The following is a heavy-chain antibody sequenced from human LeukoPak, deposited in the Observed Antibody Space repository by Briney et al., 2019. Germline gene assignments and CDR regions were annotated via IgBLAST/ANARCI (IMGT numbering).Heavy chain of an antibody. Sequence: GGSLRLSCAASGFTFSSYAMSWVRQAPGKGLEWVSAISGSGGSTYYADSVKGRFTISRDNSKNTLYLQMNSLSAEDTAVYYCAKVGTTHIVLMVYATWGQGTLVTVSS. D-gene: IGHD2-8*01. J-gene: IGHJ5*02. CDR3: AKVGTTHIVLMVYAT. CDR2: ISGSGGST. CDR1: GFTFSSYA. V-gene: IGHV3-23*01.